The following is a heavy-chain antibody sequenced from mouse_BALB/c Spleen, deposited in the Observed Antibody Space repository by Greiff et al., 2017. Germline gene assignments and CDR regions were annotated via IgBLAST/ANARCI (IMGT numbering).Heavy chain of an antibody. CDR2: ISSGSSTI. D-gene: IGHD2-3*01. CDR1: GFTFSSFG. CDR3: AREGGYYTWFAY. Sequence: EVKVVESGGGLVQPGGSRKLSCAASGFTFSSFGMHWVRQAPEKGLELVAYISSGSSTIYYADTVKGRFTISRDNPKNTLFLQMTSLRSEDTAMYYCAREGGYYTWFAYWGQGTLVTVSA. V-gene: IGHV5-17*02. J-gene: IGHJ3*01.